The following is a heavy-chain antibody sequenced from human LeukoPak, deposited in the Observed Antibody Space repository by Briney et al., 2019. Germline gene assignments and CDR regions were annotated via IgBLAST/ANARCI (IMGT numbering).Heavy chain of an antibody. Sequence: SETLSLTCAVYGGSFSGYYWSWIRQPPGKGLEWIGEINHSGSTNYNPSLKSRVTISVDTSKKQFSLKLSSVTAADTAVYYCARYYYDSSGLDPYDAFDIWGQGTMVTVSS. V-gene: IGHV4-34*01. CDR2: INHSGST. CDR1: GGSFSGYY. D-gene: IGHD3-22*01. J-gene: IGHJ3*02. CDR3: ARYYYDSSGLDPYDAFDI.